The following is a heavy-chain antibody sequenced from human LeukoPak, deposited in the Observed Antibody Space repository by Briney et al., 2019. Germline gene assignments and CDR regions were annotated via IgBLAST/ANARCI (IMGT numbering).Heavy chain of an antibody. Sequence: GSSVKVSCKASGGTFSSYAISWVRQAPGQGLEWMGRIFPIFATANYAQKFQGRVTMTTDTSTTTAYMELRSLRSDDTAIYYCARVPPSAHQLFSSDYWGQGTQVTVSS. V-gene: IGHV1-69*05. CDR2: IFPIFATA. CDR3: ARVPPSAHQLFSSDY. D-gene: IGHD2-2*01. CDR1: GGTFSSYA. J-gene: IGHJ4*02.